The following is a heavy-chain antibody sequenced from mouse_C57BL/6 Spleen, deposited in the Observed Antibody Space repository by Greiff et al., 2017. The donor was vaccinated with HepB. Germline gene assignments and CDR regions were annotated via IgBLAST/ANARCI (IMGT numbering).Heavy chain of an antibody. J-gene: IGHJ1*03. D-gene: IGHD1-1*01. V-gene: IGHV1-55*01. Sequence: QVQLQQPGAELVKPGASVKMSCKASGYTFTSYWITWVKQTPGQGLEWIGAIYPGSGSTNYNEKFKSKATLTVDTSSSTAYMQLRSLTSEDSAVYYCAIYFGSCYGSYFDVWGTGTTVTVSS. CDR3: AIYFGSCYGSYFDV. CDR2: IYPGSGST. CDR1: GYTFTSYW.